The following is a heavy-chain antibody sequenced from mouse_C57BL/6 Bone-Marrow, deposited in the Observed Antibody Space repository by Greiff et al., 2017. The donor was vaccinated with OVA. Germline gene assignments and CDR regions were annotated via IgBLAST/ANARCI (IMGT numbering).Heavy chain of an antibody. V-gene: IGHV5-4*01. Sequence: EVMLVESGGGLVKPGGSLKLSCAASGFTFSSYAMSWVRQTPEKRLEWVATISDGGSYTYSPDNVKGRFTLSRDNAKNNLYLQMSHLKSEDTAMYYCAREGNYGSSWYFDVWGTGTTVTVSS. CDR1: GFTFSSYA. CDR3: AREGNYGSSWYFDV. D-gene: IGHD1-1*01. CDR2: ISDGGSYT. J-gene: IGHJ1*03.